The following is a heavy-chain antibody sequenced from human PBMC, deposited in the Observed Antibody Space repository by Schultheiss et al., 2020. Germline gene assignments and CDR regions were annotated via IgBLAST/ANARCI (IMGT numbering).Heavy chain of an antibody. CDR2: INHSGST. D-gene: IGHD4-17*01. CDR3: ASGVSSTTVTD. Sequence: SETLSLTCTVSGGSISSYYWSWIRQPPGKGLEWIGEINHSGSTNYNPSLKSRVTISVDKSKNQFSLKLSSVTAADTAVYYCASGVSSTTVTDWGQGTLVTVSS. V-gene: IGHV4-59*12. J-gene: IGHJ4*02. CDR1: GGSISSYY.